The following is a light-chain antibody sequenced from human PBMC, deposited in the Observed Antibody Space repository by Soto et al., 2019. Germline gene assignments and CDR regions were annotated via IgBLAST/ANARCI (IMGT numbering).Light chain of an antibody. CDR3: QQLNSYPLT. V-gene: IGKV1-9*01. J-gene: IGKJ4*01. CDR1: QDISDY. CDR2: AAS. Sequence: DIQLTQSPSFLSASVGDRVTITCRASQDISDYLAWYQQRPGKAPKLLIYAASTLQSGVPSRFSGSGSGTEFTLTISSLQPEDCSTYACQQLNSYPLTFGGGPKVEIK.